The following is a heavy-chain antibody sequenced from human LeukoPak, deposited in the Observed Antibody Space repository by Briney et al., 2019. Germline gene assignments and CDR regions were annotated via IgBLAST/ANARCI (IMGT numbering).Heavy chain of an antibody. Sequence: SETLSLTCTVSGGSISNYYWSWIRQPPGKGLEWIGYIYISGSTNYNPSLRSRVTIARDTSKNQFSLKLSSVTAADTAVYYCARRHSSGWYQDYWGQGTLVTVSS. CDR3: ARRHSSGWYQDY. D-gene: IGHD6-19*01. CDR2: IYISGST. V-gene: IGHV4-4*09. J-gene: IGHJ4*02. CDR1: GGSISNYY.